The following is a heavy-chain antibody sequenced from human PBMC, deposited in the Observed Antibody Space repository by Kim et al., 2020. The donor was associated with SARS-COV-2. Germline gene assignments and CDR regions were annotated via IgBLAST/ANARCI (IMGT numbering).Heavy chain of an antibody. CDR1: GGSISSSSYY. J-gene: IGHJ6*02. CDR3: AREVFTNHYYYGMDV. D-gene: IGHD3-3*01. Sequence: SETLSLTCTVSGGSISSSSYYWGWIRQPPGKGLEWIGSIYYSGSTYYNPSLKSRVTISVDTSKNQFSLKLSSVTAADTAVYYCAREVFTNHYYYGMDVWGQGTTVTVSS. CDR2: IYYSGST. V-gene: IGHV4-39*07.